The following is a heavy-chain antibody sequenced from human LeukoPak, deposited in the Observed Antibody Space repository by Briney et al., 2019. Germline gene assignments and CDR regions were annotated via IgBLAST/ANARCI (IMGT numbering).Heavy chain of an antibody. CDR3: AKYPTYYYDSSGLN. D-gene: IGHD3-22*01. CDR2: ISGSGGST. J-gene: IGHJ4*02. Sequence: GGSLRLSCAASGFTFSSYAMSWVRQAPGKGLEWVSAISGSGGSTYYADSVKGRFTISRDNSKNTLYLQMNSLRAEDTAVYYCAKYPTYYYDSSGLNWGQGTLVTVSS. CDR1: GFTFSSYA. V-gene: IGHV3-23*01.